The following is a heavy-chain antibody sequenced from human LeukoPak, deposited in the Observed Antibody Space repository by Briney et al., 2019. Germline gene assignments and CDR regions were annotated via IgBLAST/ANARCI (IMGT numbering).Heavy chain of an antibody. CDR2: IIPISNTA. J-gene: IGHJ4*02. D-gene: IGHD6-19*01. CDR3: ARWAGYSSGWYWGPFDY. Sequence: SVKVSCKASGGTSSSYAISWVRLAPGQGLEWMGGIIPISNTANYAQKFQGRVTITADESTSTAYMELSSLRFEDTAVYYCARWAGYSSGWYWGPFDYWGQGTLLTVSS. CDR1: GGTSSSYA. V-gene: IGHV1-69*01.